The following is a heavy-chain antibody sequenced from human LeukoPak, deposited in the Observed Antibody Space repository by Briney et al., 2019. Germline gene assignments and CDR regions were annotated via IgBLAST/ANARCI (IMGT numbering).Heavy chain of an antibody. J-gene: IGHJ4*02. CDR1: GFTFSSYA. V-gene: IGHV3-30*04. CDR3: ARGYWFYFDY. D-gene: IGHD2-8*02. Sequence: PGGSLRLSCAASGFTFSSYAMHWVRQAPGKGLEWVAVISYDGSNKYYADSVKGRFTISRDNSKNTLYPQMNSLRAEDTAVYYCARGYWFYFDYWGQGTLVTVSS. CDR2: ISYDGSNK.